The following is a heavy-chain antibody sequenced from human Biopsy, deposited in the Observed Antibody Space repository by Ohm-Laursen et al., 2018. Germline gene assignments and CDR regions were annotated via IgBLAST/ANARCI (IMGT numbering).Heavy chain of an antibody. J-gene: IGHJ6*02. Sequence: SLRLSCAASGFTFNSHEMNWVRQAPGKGLEWISYITGSSSTIYYADSVKGRFTISRDNAKNSLYLQMNSLRAEDTAVYHCARSPGRDRMDVWGQGTTVIVSS. CDR3: ARSPGRDRMDV. V-gene: IGHV3-48*03. CDR1: GFTFNSHE. D-gene: IGHD1-14*01. CDR2: ITGSSSTI.